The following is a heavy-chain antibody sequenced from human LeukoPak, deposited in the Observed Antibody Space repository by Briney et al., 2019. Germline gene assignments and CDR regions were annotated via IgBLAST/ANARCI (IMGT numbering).Heavy chain of an antibody. V-gene: IGHV3-66*01. J-gene: IGHJ4*02. CDR1: GFNVSSNY. CDR3: ARLWFGELAFDY. CDR2: IYSGGST. Sequence: GGSLRLSCAVSGFNVSSNYLNWVRQAPGKGPEWVSVIYSGGSTYYADSVKGRFTISRDNSKNTLYLQMNSLRAEDTAVYYCARLWFGELAFDYWGQGTLVTVSS. D-gene: IGHD3-10*01.